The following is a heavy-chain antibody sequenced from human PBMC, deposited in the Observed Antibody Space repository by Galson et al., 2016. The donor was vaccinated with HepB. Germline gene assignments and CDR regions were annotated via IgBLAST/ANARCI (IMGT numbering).Heavy chain of an antibody. Sequence: SVKVSCKASGGTFITYAVSWVRQAPGQGLQWMGGIVPMFDIVKYAENFQGRVTLTADKSTSTAYMESSSLRSQDTAVYYYATKPRYCSGENCYYYGMDVWGQGTTVTVSS. J-gene: IGHJ6*02. CDR1: GGTFITYA. CDR2: IVPMFDIV. D-gene: IGHD2-15*01. CDR3: ATKPRYCSGENCYYYGMDV. V-gene: IGHV1-69*10.